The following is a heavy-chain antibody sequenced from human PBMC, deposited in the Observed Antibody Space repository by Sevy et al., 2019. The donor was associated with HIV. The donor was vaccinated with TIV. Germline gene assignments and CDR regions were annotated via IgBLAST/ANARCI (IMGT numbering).Heavy chain of an antibody. J-gene: IGHJ4*02. CDR3: AKDPHGAAGGYYFDY. CDR1: GFTFSSYG. D-gene: IGHD6-25*01. Sequence: GGSLRLSCAASGFTFSSYGMHWVRQAPGKGLEWVEFIRYDGSNKYYADAVKGRFTISRDNSKNTLYLQMNSLRAEDTAVYYCAKDPHGAAGGYYFDYWGQGTLVTVSS. V-gene: IGHV3-30*02. CDR2: IRYDGSNK.